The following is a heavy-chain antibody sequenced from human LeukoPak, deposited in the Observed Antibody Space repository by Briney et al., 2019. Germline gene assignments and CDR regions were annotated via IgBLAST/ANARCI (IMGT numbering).Heavy chain of an antibody. CDR1: GYSISSGYY. J-gene: IGHJ4*02. CDR2: IYHSGST. Sequence: NPSETLSLTCAVSGYSISSGYYWGWIRQPPGKGLEWIGSIYHSGSTYYNPSLKSRVTISVDTSTNQFSLKLSSVTAADTAVYYCARLLDTQGYYFDYWGQGTLVTVSS. V-gene: IGHV4-38-2*01. CDR3: ARLLDTQGYYFDY.